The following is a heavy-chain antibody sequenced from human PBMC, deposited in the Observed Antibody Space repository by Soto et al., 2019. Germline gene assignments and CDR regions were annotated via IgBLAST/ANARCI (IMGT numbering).Heavy chain of an antibody. D-gene: IGHD3-22*01. CDR3: ARDDYYDSRAFDY. CDR2: ISSSSSYI. J-gene: IGHJ4*02. CDR1: GFTFSSYS. V-gene: IGHV3-21*01. Sequence: GGSLRLSCAASGFTFSSYSMNWVRQAPGKGLEWVSSISSSSSYIYYADSVKGRFTISRDNAKNSLYLQMNSLRAEDTAVHYCARDDYYDSRAFDYWGQGTLVTVSS.